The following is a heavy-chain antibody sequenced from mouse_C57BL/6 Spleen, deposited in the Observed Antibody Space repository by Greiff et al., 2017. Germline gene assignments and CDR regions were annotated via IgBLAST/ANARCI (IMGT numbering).Heavy chain of an antibody. CDR1: GFTFSDYG. V-gene: IGHV5-17*01. D-gene: IGHD4-1*01. CDR3: ATGTEAMDC. J-gene: IGHJ4*01. Sequence: EVILVESGRGLVKPGGSLKLSCAASGFTFSDYGMHWVRQAPEKGLEWVAYISSSSSTIYYADTVKGRYTISRDNAKNTLFLQMPSLRSEDTAMYYCATGTEAMDCWGKGTSVTVSS. CDR2: ISSSSSTI.